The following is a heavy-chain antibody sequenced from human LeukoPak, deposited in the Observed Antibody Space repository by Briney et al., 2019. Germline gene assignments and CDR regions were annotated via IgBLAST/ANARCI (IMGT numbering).Heavy chain of an antibody. CDR3: AREGGGSYYPFDY. D-gene: IGHD1-26*01. J-gene: IGHJ4*02. CDR1: GGSFSGYY. V-gene: IGHV4-34*01. Sequence: SETLSLTCAVYGGSFSGYYWSWIRQPPGKGLEWIGEINHSGSTNYNPSLKSRVTISVDTSKNQFSLKLSSVTAADTAVYYCAREGGGSYYPFDYWGQGTLATVSS. CDR2: INHSGST.